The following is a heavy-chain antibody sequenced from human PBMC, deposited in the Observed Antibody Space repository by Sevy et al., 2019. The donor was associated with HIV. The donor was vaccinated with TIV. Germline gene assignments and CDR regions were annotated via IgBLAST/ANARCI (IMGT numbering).Heavy chain of an antibody. J-gene: IGHJ6*03. V-gene: IGHV4-61*02. Sequence: SETLSLTCTVSGGSISSGSYYWSWIRQPAGKGLEWIGRIYTSGSTNYNPSLKSRVTISVDTSKNQFSLKLSSVTAADTAVYYCARDGRYCSSTSCGGYYYYYYMDVWGKGTTVTVSS. CDR1: GGSISSGSYY. CDR3: ARDGRYCSSTSCGGYYYYYYMDV. D-gene: IGHD2-2*01. CDR2: IYTSGST.